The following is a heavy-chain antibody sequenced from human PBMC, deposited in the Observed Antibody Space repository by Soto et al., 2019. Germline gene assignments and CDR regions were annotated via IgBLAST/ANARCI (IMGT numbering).Heavy chain of an antibody. J-gene: IGHJ4*02. CDR1: GFTFSSYG. CDR2: IWYDGSNK. Sequence: QVQLVESGGGVVQPGRSLRLSCAASGFTFSSYGMHWVRQAPGKGLEWVAVIWYDGSNKYYADSVKGRFTISRDNSKKTLYLQMNRLRAEVTDVYYCARDQSYYDSSGEIGFDYWGQGTLVTVSS. V-gene: IGHV3-33*01. CDR3: ARDQSYYDSSGEIGFDY. D-gene: IGHD3-22*01.